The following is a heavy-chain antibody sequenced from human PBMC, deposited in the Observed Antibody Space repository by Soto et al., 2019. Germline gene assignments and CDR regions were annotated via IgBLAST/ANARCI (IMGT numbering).Heavy chain of an antibody. CDR2: IKQDGSEK. J-gene: IGHJ4*02. Sequence: PGGSLRLSCAASGFTFSSYWMSWVRQAPGKGLGWVANIKQDGSEKYYVGSVKGRFTISRDNAKNSLYLQMNSLRDEDKAVYYCARDNRWDTAMVKPFDYWGQGTLVTVSS. V-gene: IGHV3-7*01. D-gene: IGHD5-18*01. CDR3: ARDNRWDTAMVKPFDY. CDR1: GFTFSSYW.